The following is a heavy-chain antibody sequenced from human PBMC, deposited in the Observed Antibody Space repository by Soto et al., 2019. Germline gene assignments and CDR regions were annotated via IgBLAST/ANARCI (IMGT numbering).Heavy chain of an antibody. Sequence: QVQLVQSGAEEKKPGASVKVSCKASGYTFTSYAMHWVRQAPGQRLEWMGWINAGNGNTKYSQKFQGRVTITRDTSASTAYMELSSLKSEDTAVYYCARGTVVTHFDYWGQGALVTVSS. CDR1: GYTFTSYA. J-gene: IGHJ4*02. D-gene: IGHD2-15*01. CDR2: INAGNGNT. CDR3: ARGTVVTHFDY. V-gene: IGHV1-3*05.